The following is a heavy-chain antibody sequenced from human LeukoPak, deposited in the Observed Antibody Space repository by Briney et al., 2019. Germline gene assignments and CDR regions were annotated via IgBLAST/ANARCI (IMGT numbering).Heavy chain of an antibody. Sequence: SETLSLTCTVSGGSISSHYWSWLRQPAGKGLEYIGRIHTSGITNYNPSLKSRVTMSGDTSKNQFYLNLRSVTAADTAVYYCARDLGSNYVYFDYWGQGSLITVSS. CDR3: ARDLGSNYVYFDY. J-gene: IGHJ4*02. D-gene: IGHD1-26*01. CDR1: GGSISSHY. V-gene: IGHV4-4*07. CDR2: IHTSGIT.